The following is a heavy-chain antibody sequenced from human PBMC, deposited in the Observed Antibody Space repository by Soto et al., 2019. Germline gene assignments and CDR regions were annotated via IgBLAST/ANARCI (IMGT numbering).Heavy chain of an antibody. D-gene: IGHD6-19*01. CDR2: ISSSGSTI. V-gene: IGHV3-11*01. CDR1: GFTYSDYY. J-gene: IGHJ4*02. Sequence: GGSLRLSCAASGFTYSDYYMSWIRQAPGKGLEWVSYISSSGSTIYYADSVKGRFTISRDNAKNSLYLQMNSLRAEDTAVYYCARVEQWLVPTLDYWGQGTLVTVSS. CDR3: ARVEQWLVPTLDY.